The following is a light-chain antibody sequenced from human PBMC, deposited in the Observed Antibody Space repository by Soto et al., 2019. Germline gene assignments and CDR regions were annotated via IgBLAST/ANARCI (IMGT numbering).Light chain of an antibody. CDR1: SSNIGAGYD. Sequence: QSVLTKPPSVSGAPGQRVTISCTGSSSNIGAGYDVHWYQQLPGTAPKLLIYGNSNRPSGVPDRFSGSKSGTSASLAITGRQAEDEAEYYCQSYDSSLSGVVFGGGTKLTVL. V-gene: IGLV1-40*01. CDR3: QSYDSSLSGVV. J-gene: IGLJ2*01. CDR2: GNS.